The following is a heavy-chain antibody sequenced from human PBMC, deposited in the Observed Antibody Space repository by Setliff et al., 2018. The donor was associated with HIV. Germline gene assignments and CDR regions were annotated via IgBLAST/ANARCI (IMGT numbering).Heavy chain of an antibody. D-gene: IGHD3-3*01. CDR1: GYSISSSYY. J-gene: IGHJ4*02. Sequence: PSETLSLTCAVSGYSISSSYYWSWIQQPAGKGLEWIGRIYTSGSTNYNPSLKSRVTISEDTSKNQLSLKLSSVTAADTAVYYCARATLTIFGVVIPDYWGQGTLVTVSS. CDR2: IYTSGST. CDR3: ARATLTIFGVVIPDY. V-gene: IGHV4-61*02.